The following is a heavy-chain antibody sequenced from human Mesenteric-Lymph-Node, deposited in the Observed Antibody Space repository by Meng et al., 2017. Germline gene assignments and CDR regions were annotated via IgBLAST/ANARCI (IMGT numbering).Heavy chain of an antibody. J-gene: IGHJ4*02. CDR1: GFTFSSYS. D-gene: IGHD2-21*02. CDR2: ISSSSSYI. Sequence: GRSLKISCAASGFTFSSYSMNWVRQAPGKGLEWVSSISSSSSYIYYADSVKGRFTISRDNAKNSLYLQMNSLRAEDTAVYYCARDLEPFSGGDCYGFDYWGQGTLVTVSS. V-gene: IGHV3-21*01. CDR3: ARDLEPFSGGDCYGFDY.